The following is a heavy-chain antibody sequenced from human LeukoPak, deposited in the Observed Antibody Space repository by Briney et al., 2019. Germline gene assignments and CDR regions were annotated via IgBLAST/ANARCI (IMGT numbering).Heavy chain of an antibody. D-gene: IGHD3-10*01. CDR3: AKDQRNYYGSGSNP. V-gene: IGHV3-23*01. CDR1: GSTFSSYA. J-gene: IGHJ5*02. CDR2: ISGSGGST. Sequence: PGGSLRLSCAASGSTFSSYAMSWVRQAPGKGLEWVSAISGSGGSTYYADSVKGRFTISRDNSKNTLYLQMNSLRAEDTAVYYCAKDQRNYYGSGSNPWGQGTLVTVSS.